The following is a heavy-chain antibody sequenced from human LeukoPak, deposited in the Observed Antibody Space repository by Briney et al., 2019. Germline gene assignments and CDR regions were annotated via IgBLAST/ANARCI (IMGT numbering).Heavy chain of an antibody. D-gene: IGHD3-10*01. CDR2: IDDTGSA. J-gene: IGHJ4*02. CDR1: GGSFSGYS. Sequence: SETLSLTCAVSGGSFSGYSWTWIRQPPGRGLEWIGEIDDTGSATYNPSLQSRLTISVDTSKRQFSLTLTSVTAADRAVYYCAREVPYYSASGRRRYVFDFWGQGSLVTVSS. CDR3: AREVPYYSASGRRRYVFDF. V-gene: IGHV4-34*01.